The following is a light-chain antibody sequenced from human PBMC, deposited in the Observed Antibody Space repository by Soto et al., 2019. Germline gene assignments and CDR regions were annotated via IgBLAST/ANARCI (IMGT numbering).Light chain of an antibody. CDR2: GSS. Sequence: DIQMTQSPSSVSASVGDSVSFACQSSQTVKNNVNWYQHKRGKAPKLLISGSSNLQNGVPPRFSGSGTGTHFTLTINSLQPEDAATYYCQQTYRHPRTFGQGTSVDIK. CDR3: QQTYRHPRT. J-gene: IGKJ1*01. CDR1: QTVKNN. V-gene: IGKV1-39*01.